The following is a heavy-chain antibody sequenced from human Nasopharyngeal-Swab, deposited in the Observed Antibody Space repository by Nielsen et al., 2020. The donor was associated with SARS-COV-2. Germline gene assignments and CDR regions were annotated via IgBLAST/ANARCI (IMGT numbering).Heavy chain of an antibody. J-gene: IGHJ4*02. V-gene: IGHV3-48*01. Sequence: GESLKISCAASGFTFSSYSMNWVRQAPGKGLEWVSHISSSSSTIYYADSVRGRFTISRDNSKNTLYLQMNSLRAEDTAVYFCAKDWRYGGGYWGQGTLVTVSS. CDR2: ISSSSSTI. D-gene: IGHD4-23*01. CDR1: GFTFSSYS. CDR3: AKDWRYGGGY.